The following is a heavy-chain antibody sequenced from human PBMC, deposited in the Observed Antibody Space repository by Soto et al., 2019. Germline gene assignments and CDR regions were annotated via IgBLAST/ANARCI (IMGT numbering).Heavy chain of an antibody. Sequence: EVQLVESGGGLVQPGGSLRLSCAASGFTFNTYWMHWVRQAPGKGLVWVSRINNDASSTSYADSVKGRLTVSRDNAKNTLYLHLYNLRAEDTAVYYFASGGVAGAGTYYNDFWGRGTLVTVSS. D-gene: IGHD3-10*01. V-gene: IGHV3-74*01. J-gene: IGHJ4*02. CDR2: INNDASST. CDR1: GFTFNTYW. CDR3: ASGGVAGAGTYYNDF.